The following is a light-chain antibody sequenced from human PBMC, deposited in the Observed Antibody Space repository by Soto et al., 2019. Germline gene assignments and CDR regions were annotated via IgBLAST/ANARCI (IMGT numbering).Light chain of an antibody. CDR2: DVA. J-gene: IGLJ1*01. CDR1: SSDVGGSNF. CDR3: VSFTSGTPYV. Sequence: QSALTQPASVSASPGQSITISCTGTSSDVGGSNFVSWYQQHPAKPPKLSIYDVATRPSGVSNRFSGSKSGSTASLIISRLQTEDEADYYCVSFTSGTPYVFGSGTKLTVL. V-gene: IGLV2-14*03.